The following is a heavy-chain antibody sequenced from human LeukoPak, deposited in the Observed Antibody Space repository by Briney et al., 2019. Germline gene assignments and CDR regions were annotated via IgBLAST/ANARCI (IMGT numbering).Heavy chain of an antibody. D-gene: IGHD1-26*01. Sequence: SSETLSLTCTVSGVSFSSSSYYWSWIRQPPGKGLEWIGHNYYSGSTNDNPSLKSRVTMSLDTSKNRYSLKMSSVTAADTAVYYCAGGGSYLRYYFDFWGQGTLVTVSS. CDR2: NYYSGST. V-gene: IGHV4-61*01. CDR3: AGGGSYLRYYFDF. J-gene: IGHJ4*02. CDR1: GVSFSSSSYY.